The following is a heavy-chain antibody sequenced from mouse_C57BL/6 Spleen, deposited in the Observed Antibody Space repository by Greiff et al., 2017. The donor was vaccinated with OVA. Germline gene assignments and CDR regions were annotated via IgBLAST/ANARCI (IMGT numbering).Heavy chain of an antibody. CDR2: IDPSDSYT. CDR3: ARRDGYYNFDY. D-gene: IGHD2-3*01. Sequence: QVQLQQPGAELVMPGASVKLSCKASGYTFTSYWMHWVKQRPGQGLEWIGEIDPSDSYTNDNQKFKGKSTLTVDKSSSTAYMQLSSLTSEDSAVYYCARRDGYYNFDYWGQGTTLTVSS. V-gene: IGHV1-69*01. J-gene: IGHJ2*01. CDR1: GYTFTSYW.